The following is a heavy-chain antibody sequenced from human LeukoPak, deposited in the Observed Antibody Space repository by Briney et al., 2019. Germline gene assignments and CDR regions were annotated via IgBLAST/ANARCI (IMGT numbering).Heavy chain of an antibody. J-gene: IGHJ4*02. V-gene: IGHV1-69*04. CDR1: GGTFSSYA. CDR3: AREGWYYDSSGYII. D-gene: IGHD3-22*01. Sequence: GASVKVSCKASGGTFSSYAISWVRQAPGQGLEWVGRIIPILGIANYAQKFQGRVTITADKSTSTAYMELSSLRSEDTAVYYCAREGWYYDSSGYIIWGQGTLVTVSS. CDR2: IIPILGIA.